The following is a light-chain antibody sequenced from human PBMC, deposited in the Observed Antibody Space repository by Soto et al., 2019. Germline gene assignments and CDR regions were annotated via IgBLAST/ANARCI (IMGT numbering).Light chain of an antibody. Sequence: DIQVTQSPSSLSASVGDRFTITCQASHDIRDYLNWYQQKQGQAPKLLIHDASRLQTGVPSRFSGSGSGTDFIFTIPSLQPDDIATYHCQQYDNLPLTFGGGTKVEI. CDR2: DAS. V-gene: IGKV1-33*01. J-gene: IGKJ4*01. CDR3: QQYDNLPLT. CDR1: HDIRDY.